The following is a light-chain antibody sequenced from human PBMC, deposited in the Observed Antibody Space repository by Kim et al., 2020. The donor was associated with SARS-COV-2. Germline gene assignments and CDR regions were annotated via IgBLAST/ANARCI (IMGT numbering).Light chain of an antibody. Sequence: PGDSATLSCRASQSVSSNLAWYQQKPGQAPRLLIYGATARATGVPARFSGSGAGSEFTLTISSLQSEDSAVYYCHQYSEWPRTFGQGTKVDIK. CDR1: QSVSSN. CDR3: HQYSEWPRT. CDR2: GAT. V-gene: IGKV3-15*01. J-gene: IGKJ1*01.